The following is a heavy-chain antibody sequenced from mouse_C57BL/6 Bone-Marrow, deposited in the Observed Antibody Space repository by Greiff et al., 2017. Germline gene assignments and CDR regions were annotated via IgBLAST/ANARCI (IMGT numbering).Heavy chain of an antibody. V-gene: IGHV5-4*01. J-gene: IGHJ2*01. D-gene: IGHD2-3*01. CDR2: ISDGGSYT. CDR1: GFTFSSYA. Sequence: EVQVVESGGGLVKPGGSLKLSCAASGFTFSSYAMSWVRQTPEKRLEWVATISDGGSYTYYPDNVKGRFTISRDNAKNNLYLQMSHLKSEDTAMYYCARGDGYYDFDYWGQGTTRTVSS. CDR3: ARGDGYYDFDY.